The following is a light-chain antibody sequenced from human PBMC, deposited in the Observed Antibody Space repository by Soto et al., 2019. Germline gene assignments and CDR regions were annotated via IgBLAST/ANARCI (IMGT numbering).Light chain of an antibody. Sequence: QSVLTQPPSASGTPGQSVTISCSGSSSNIGSNIVNWYQHLPGAAPKLLIYNDNQQPSGVPDRFSGSKSGTSASLAIRGLQSEDEADYYCAAWDDSLDGVLFGGGTNQTVL. CDR1: SSNIGSNI. J-gene: IGLJ2*01. V-gene: IGLV1-44*01. CDR3: AAWDDSLDGVL. CDR2: NDN.